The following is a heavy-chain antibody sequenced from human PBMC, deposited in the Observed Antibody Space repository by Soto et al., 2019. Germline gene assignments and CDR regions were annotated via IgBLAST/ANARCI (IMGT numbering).Heavy chain of an antibody. CDR1: GLTFSSYG. J-gene: IGHJ4*02. CDR2: IIYDGRTK. Sequence: QVQLVESGGGVVQPGRSLRLSCAASGLTFSSYGMHWVRQAPGKGLEGVAVIIYDGRTKYYADSVKGRFTISRDNYKSTLYLQINSLRAEYTAVYYCAKDRMGAGVRSYFDYWGQGTLVTVSS. D-gene: IGHD3-10*01. CDR3: AKDRMGAGVRSYFDY. V-gene: IGHV3-30*18.